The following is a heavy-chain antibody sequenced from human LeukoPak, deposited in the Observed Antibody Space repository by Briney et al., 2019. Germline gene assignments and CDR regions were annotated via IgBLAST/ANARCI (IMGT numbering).Heavy chain of an antibody. Sequence: GGSLRLSCAASGFTFSSYGMHWVRQAPGKGLEWVAFIRYDGSNKYYADSVKGRFTISRDNFKNTLYLQMNSLRAEDTAVFYCAKGGGYEAQYYYYYMDVWGKGTTVTISS. V-gene: IGHV3-30*02. CDR3: AKGGGYEAQYYYYYMDV. J-gene: IGHJ6*03. D-gene: IGHD5-12*01. CDR1: GFTFSSYG. CDR2: IRYDGSNK.